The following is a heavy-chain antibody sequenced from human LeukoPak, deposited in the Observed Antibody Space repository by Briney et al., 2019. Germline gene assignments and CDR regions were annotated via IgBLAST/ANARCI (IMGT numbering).Heavy chain of an antibody. Sequence: GASVKVSCKASGYTFTSYDINWVRQATGQGLEWMGWMNPNSGNTGYAQKFQGRVTITRNTSISTAYMELSSLRSEDTAVYYCARVDSSSWPYYYYYMDVWGKGTTVTVSS. D-gene: IGHD6-13*01. V-gene: IGHV1-8*03. CDR2: MNPNSGNT. J-gene: IGHJ6*03. CDR1: GYTFTSYD. CDR3: ARVDSSSWPYYYYYMDV.